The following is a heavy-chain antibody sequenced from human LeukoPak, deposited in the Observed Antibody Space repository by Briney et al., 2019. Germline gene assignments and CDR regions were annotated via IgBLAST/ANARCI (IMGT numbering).Heavy chain of an antibody. CDR3: AGYSGYDGNPFYYYYYYMDV. J-gene: IGHJ6*03. CDR2: IIPIFGTA. V-gene: IGHV1-69*05. D-gene: IGHD5-12*01. Sequence: SVKVSCKASGGTFSSYAISWVRQAPGQGLEWMGGIIPIFGTANYAQKFQGRVTITTDESTCTAYMELSSLRSEDTAVYHCAGYSGYDGNPFYYYYYYMDVWGKGTTVTVSS. CDR1: GGTFSSYA.